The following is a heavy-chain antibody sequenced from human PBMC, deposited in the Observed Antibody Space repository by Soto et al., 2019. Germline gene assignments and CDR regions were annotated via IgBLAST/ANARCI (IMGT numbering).Heavy chain of an antibody. CDR1: GYIFTTYW. J-gene: IGHJ4*02. V-gene: IGHV5-51*01. CDR3: ARRQDYEIREPAGFDY. Sequence: PGESLKISCKGSGYIFTTYWIGWVRQMSGKGLEWMGMIYPDDSDTRYSPSFQGQVTISADKSSNTAYLQWSSLKASDTAMYFCARRQDYEIREPAGFDYWGQGALVTVSS. D-gene: IGHD3-22*01. CDR2: IYPDDSDT.